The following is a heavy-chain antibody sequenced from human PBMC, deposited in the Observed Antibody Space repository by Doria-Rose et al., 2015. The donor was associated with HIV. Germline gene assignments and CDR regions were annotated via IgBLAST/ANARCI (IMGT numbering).Heavy chain of an antibody. V-gene: IGHV2-26*01. CDR2: ISSDDER. CDR3: ARIKSGRWYNKYYFDF. CDR1: GVSLSSPGMG. J-gene: IGHJ4*02. Sequence: QITLKECGPVLVKPTETLTLTCTVSGVSLSSPGMGVSWIRQPPGKALEWLVNISSDDERSYNRSLKSRHTIYRVCCKRQVVLTMTEMDPVDTTTYYCARIKSGRWYNKYYFDFWGQGALVIVSA. D-gene: IGHD6-13*01.